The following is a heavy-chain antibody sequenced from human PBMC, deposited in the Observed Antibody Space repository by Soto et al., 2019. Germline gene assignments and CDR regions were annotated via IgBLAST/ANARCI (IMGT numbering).Heavy chain of an antibody. CDR1: GGSFSGYY. J-gene: IGHJ4*02. V-gene: IGHV4-34*01. Sequence: SETLSLTCAVYGGSFSGYYWSWIRQPPGKGLEWIGEINHSGSTNYNPSLKSRVTISVDTSKNQFSLKLSSVTAADTAVYYCARWPSEMVRGVIISYFDYWGQGTLVTVSS. CDR2: INHSGST. CDR3: ARWPSEMVRGVIISYFDY. D-gene: IGHD3-10*01.